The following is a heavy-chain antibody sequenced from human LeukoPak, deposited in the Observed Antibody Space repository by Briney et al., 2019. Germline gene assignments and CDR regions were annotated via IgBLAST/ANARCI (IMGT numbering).Heavy chain of an antibody. D-gene: IGHD3-3*01. CDR3: ARHPLSRIRFLEWLPPLNWFDP. CDR1: GGSISSSSYY. Sequence: SETLSPTCTVSGGSISSSSYYWGWIRQPPGKGLEWIGSIYYSGSTYYNPSLKSRVTISVDTSKNQFSLKLSSVTAADTAVYYCARHPLSRIRFLEWLPPLNWFDPWGQGTLVTVSS. CDR2: IYYSGST. J-gene: IGHJ5*02. V-gene: IGHV4-39*01.